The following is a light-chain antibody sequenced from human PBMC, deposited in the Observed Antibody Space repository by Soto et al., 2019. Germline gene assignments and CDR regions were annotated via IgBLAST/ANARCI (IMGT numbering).Light chain of an antibody. CDR3: CSYAGRTTWV. Sequence: QSALTQPASVSGSPGQSITISCTGTSSDVGYYNLVSWYQQHPGKAPKLMIYEGSKRPSGVSNRFSGSKSGNTASLTISGLQAEDEADYYCCSYAGRTTWVFGGGTKLTVL. V-gene: IGLV2-23*01. CDR2: EGS. CDR1: SSDVGYYNL. J-gene: IGLJ3*02.